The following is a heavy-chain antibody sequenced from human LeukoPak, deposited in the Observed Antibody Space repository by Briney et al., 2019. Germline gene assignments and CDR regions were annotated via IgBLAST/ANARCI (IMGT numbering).Heavy chain of an antibody. V-gene: IGHV1-69*13. D-gene: IGHD2-2*01. CDR3: AREGGFVVVPAALGAFDI. Sequence: SVKVSCKASGGTFSSYAISWVRRAPGQGLEWMGGIIPIFGTANYAQKFQGRVTITADESTSTAYMELSSLRSEDTAVYYCAREGGFVVVPAALGAFDIWGQGTMVTVSS. CDR1: GGTFSSYA. CDR2: IIPIFGTA. J-gene: IGHJ3*02.